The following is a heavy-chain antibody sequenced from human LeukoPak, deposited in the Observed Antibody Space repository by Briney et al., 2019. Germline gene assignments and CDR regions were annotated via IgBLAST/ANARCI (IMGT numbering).Heavy chain of an antibody. V-gene: IGHV3-74*01. D-gene: IGHD3-9*01. CDR1: GFTLSTHW. CDR3: VRDGSGYPPFDL. J-gene: IGHJ5*02. CDR2: INVDGSDT. Sequence: GGSLRLSCVASGFTLSTHWMNWVRHPPGKGLQWVSHINVDGSDTDYEDSVKGRFTISRGNARNTVYLQMNTLRVEDTAVYYCVRDGSGYPPFDLWGQGNLVTVSS.